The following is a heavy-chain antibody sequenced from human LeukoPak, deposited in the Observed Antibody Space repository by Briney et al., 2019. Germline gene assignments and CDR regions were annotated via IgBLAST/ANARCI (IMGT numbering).Heavy chain of an antibody. CDR1: GFTFSSYA. CDR2: SSGSGGST. J-gene: IGHJ4*02. D-gene: IGHD3-9*01. CDR3: AKDSRWRATGYYGY. Sequence: GGSLRLSCAASGFTFSSYAMSWVRQAPGKGLEWVSASSGSGGSTYYADSVKGRFTISRDNSKNTLYLQMNSLRAEDTAVYYCAKDSRWRATGYYGYWGQGTLVTVSS. V-gene: IGHV3-23*01.